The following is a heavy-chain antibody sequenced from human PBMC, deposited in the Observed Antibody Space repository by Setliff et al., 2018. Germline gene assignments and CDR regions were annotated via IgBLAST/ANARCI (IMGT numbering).Heavy chain of an antibody. J-gene: IGHJ6*03. D-gene: IGHD3-3*01. V-gene: IGHV4-61*09. CDR3: ARMTGFQYIDV. CDR1: GDSISSRPFY. Sequence: SETLSLTCTVSGDSISSRPFYRGWFRQPAGKELEWIGQIYTSWSTIYNPSLKSRVTILLDTSKNQFSLTLTSVTAADTAVYYCARMTGFQYIDVWGKGTTVTVSS. CDR2: IYTSWST.